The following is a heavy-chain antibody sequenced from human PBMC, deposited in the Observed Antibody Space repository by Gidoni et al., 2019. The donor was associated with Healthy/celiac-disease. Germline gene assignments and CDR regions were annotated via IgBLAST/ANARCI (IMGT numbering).Heavy chain of an antibody. V-gene: IGHV4-39*01. CDR2: IYYSGST. Sequence: QLQLQESGPGLVKPSETLSLTCTVSGRSNSSSSYYWGWIRQPPGKGLEWIGSIYYSGSTYYNPSLKSRVTISVETSKNQFSLKLSSVTAADTAVYYCARLWMHSNWFDPWGQGTLVTGSS. J-gene: IGHJ5*02. CDR3: ARLWMHSNWFDP. D-gene: IGHD5-12*01. CDR1: GRSNSSSSYY.